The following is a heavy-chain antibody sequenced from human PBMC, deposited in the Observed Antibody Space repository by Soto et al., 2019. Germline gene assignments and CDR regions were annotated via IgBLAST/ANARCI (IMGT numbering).Heavy chain of an antibody. CDR3: ARDLYRLGRVTSASGSYYNYLDY. CDR2: IYHSGST. Sequence: SETLSLTCTVSGYSISSGYYWGWIRQPPGKGLEWIGSIYHSGSTYYNPSLKSRITISVDTSKNQFSLKLSSVTAADTAVYYCARDLYRLGRVTSASGSYYNYLDYWGQGTLVTVSS. D-gene: IGHD3-10*01. J-gene: IGHJ4*02. CDR1: GYSISSGYY. V-gene: IGHV4-38-2*02.